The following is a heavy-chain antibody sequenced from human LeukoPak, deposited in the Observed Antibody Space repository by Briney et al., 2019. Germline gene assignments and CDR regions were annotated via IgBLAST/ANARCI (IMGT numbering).Heavy chain of an antibody. CDR1: GFTFSNYN. V-gene: IGHV3-21*01. D-gene: IGHD1-1*01. Sequence: GGSLRLSCAASGFTFSNYNMNWVRQAPGKGLEWVSSISSRSSYIYSADSVKGRFTISRDNAKNSLYLEMNSLRGEDTAVYYCARGGQGNWPTPFDYWGQGTLVTVSS. CDR2: ISSRSSYI. J-gene: IGHJ4*02. CDR3: ARGGQGNWPTPFDY.